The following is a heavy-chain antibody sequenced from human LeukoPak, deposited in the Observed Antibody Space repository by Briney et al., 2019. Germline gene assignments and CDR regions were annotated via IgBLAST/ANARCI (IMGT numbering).Heavy chain of an antibody. J-gene: IGHJ4*02. CDR3: ARGLGGTADYYDSSGYVDY. V-gene: IGHV1-2*02. CDR1: GGTLRSYT. CDR2: INPNSGGT. Sequence: ASVKVSCKASGGTLRSYTISWVRQAPGQGLEWMGWINPNSGGTNYAQKFQGRVTMTRDTSISTAYMELSRLRSDDTAVYYCARGLGGTADYYDSSGYVDYWGQGTLVTVSS. D-gene: IGHD3-22*01.